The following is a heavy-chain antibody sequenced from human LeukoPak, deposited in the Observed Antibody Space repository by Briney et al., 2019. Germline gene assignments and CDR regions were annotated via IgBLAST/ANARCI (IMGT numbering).Heavy chain of an antibody. V-gene: IGHV4-39*01. J-gene: IGHJ3*02. Sequence: PSETLSLTCTVSGGSISSSSYYWGWIRQPPGKGLEWIGSIYYSGSTYYNPSLKSRVTISVDTSKNQFSLKLSSVTAADTAVYYCARRTERAFDIWGQGTMVTVSS. D-gene: IGHD1/OR15-1a*01. CDR3: ARRTERAFDI. CDR1: GGSISSSSYY. CDR2: IYYSGST.